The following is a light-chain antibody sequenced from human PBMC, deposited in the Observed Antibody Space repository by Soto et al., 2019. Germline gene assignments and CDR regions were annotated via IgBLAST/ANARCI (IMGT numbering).Light chain of an antibody. V-gene: IGKV1-9*01. Sequence: DIQLTQSPSFLSASVGGRVTITCRASQDISSYLAWYQQKPGKAPKLLIYDASTLQSGVPSRFRGSGSGTEFTLTISSLQPEDFATYSCQQLDSYPIGTFGGGTKV. CDR3: QQLDSYPIGT. CDR2: DAS. CDR1: QDISSY. J-gene: IGKJ4*01.